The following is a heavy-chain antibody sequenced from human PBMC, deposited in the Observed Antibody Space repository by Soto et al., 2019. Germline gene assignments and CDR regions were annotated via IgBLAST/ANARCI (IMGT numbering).Heavy chain of an antibody. D-gene: IGHD5-18*01. V-gene: IGHV3-15*07. CDR3: AREEETSMVTAGY. Sequence: GGSLRLSCVASSFVFSKAWMNWVRQAPGKGLEWVGRIKSKDDGGTPDYTTPVKGRFTISRDDSKNTLYLQMNSLKTEDTAVYYCAREEETSMVTAGYWGQGTLVTVSS. CDR1: SFVFSKAW. J-gene: IGHJ4*02. CDR2: IKSKDDGGTP.